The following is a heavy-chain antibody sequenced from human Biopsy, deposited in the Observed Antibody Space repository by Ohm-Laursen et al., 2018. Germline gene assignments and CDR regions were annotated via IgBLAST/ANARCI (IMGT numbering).Heavy chain of an antibody. D-gene: IGHD3-3*01. V-gene: IGHV4-4*07. Sequence: PSQTQSLTCTVSGASMTGYFWTWVRQPAGKGLEWIGHIYTVGDTTYNPSLESRVTMSLDTSKNQFSLKMTSLTAADTAVYFCAREDEGLLRALDLWGQGTMVTVSS. CDR1: GASMTGYF. CDR3: AREDEGLLRALDL. J-gene: IGHJ3*01. CDR2: IYTVGDT.